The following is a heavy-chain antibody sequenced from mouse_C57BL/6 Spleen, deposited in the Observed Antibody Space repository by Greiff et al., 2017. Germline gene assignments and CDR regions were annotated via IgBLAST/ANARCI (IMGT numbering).Heavy chain of an antibody. Sequence: EVQLLQSGAGLVKPGASLKLSCAASGYTFRIYGMHWVRQAPEKGLEWVAYISSGSSTINYADTVKGRITISRDNAKTTLFLHMTRLRYEDADMYDSGNMIRCAMCDWGEGTTVSVST. V-gene: IGHV5-17*01. D-gene: IGHD2-4*01. CDR3: GNMIRCAMCD. CDR1: GYTFRIYG. J-gene: IGHJ4*01. CDR2: ISSGSSTI.